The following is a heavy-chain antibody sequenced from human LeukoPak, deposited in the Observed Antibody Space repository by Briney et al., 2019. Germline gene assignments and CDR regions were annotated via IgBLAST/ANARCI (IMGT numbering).Heavy chain of an antibody. Sequence: ASVKVSFKASGYTFSGYYIHWVRQAPGQGLEWMGWIIPNSGATNYAQNFQGRVTMTRDTSISTAYMELSRLRSDDTAVYYCAREGIGGGLLKGYCSGGSCYGYWGQGTLVTVSS. CDR3: AREGIGGGLLKGYCSGGSCYGY. CDR1: GYTFSGYY. D-gene: IGHD2-15*01. CDR2: IIPNSGAT. V-gene: IGHV1-2*02. J-gene: IGHJ4*02.